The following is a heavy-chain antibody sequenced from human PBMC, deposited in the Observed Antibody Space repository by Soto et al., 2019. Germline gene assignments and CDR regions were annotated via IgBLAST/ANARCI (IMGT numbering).Heavy chain of an antibody. V-gene: IGHV3-30-3*01. J-gene: IGHJ4*02. CDR3: ARGPSSLTRFDY. CDR2: ISYDGSNK. CDR1: GFTFSGYA. Sequence: GGSLRLSCAASGFTFSGYAMHWVRQAPGKGLEWVAVISYDGSNKYYADSVKGRFTISRDNSKNTLYLQMNSLRGEDTAVYFCARGPSSLTRFDYWGQGTLVTVSS. D-gene: IGHD2-2*01.